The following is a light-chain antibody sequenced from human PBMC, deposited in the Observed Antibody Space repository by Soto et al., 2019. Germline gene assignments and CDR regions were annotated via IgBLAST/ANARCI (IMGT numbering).Light chain of an antibody. CDR3: QQRSNWPPIT. V-gene: IGKV3D-20*02. J-gene: IGKJ5*01. CDR1: QSVSGSD. Sequence: EIVLTQSPGTLSLSPGERATLSCRASQSVSGSDLAWYQQKPGQAPRLLISGVSNRATGTPDRFSGSGSGTDFTLTISSLEPEDFAVYYCQQRSNWPPITFGHGTRLEIK. CDR2: GVS.